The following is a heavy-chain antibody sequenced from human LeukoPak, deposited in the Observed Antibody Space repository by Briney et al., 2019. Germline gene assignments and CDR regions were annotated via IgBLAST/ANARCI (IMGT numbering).Heavy chain of an antibody. J-gene: IGHJ5*01. V-gene: IGHV4-38-2*02. CDR3: ARDFSGYDVGT. CDR2: NYHSRST. Sequence: SETLSLTCAVSGYSISSGYFWGWIRQPPGKGLEWIGSNYHSRSTYYNPSLKSRVTISVDTSKNQFSLKLSFLTAADTAVYYCARDFSGYDVGTCGRGILVTVSS. CDR1: GYSISSGYF. D-gene: IGHD5-12*01.